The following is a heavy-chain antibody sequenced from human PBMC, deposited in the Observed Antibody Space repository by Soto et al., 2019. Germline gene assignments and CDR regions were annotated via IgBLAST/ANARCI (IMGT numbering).Heavy chain of an antibody. D-gene: IGHD6-19*01. J-gene: IGHJ5*02. Sequence: SVKVSCKASGGTFSSYTISWVRQAPGQGLEWMGRIIPILGIANYAQKFQGRVTITADKSTSTAYMELSSLRSEDTAVYYCATCIAVAGGRITLRTWGQGTPVTVSS. CDR2: IIPILGIA. CDR1: GGTFSSYT. V-gene: IGHV1-69*02. CDR3: ATCIAVAGGRITLRT.